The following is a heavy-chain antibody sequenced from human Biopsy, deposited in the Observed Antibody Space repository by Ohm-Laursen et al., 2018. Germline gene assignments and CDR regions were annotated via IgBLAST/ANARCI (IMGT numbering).Heavy chain of an antibody. CDR1: GESSSGYF. CDR2: INQSGST. Sequence: GTLSLTCAVNGESSSGYFWNWIRQPPGKGLERIGEINQSGSTKYNPSLKRRATLSADSSNSQFSLRLTSVTAADTAIYYCARGSGYFKLDVWGQGTTVTVSS. J-gene: IGHJ6*02. CDR3: ARGSGYFKLDV. V-gene: IGHV4-34*01. D-gene: IGHD5-12*01.